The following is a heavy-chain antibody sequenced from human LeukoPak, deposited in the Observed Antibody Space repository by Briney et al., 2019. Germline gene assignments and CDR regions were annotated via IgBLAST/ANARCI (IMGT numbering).Heavy chain of an antibody. Sequence: PGGSLRLSCAASGFTFSSYGIHWVRQAPGKGLEWVAVISFDGTIKHYADSVKGRFTSSRDSSKNTLYLQMNSLRPEDTAVYYCARDPYRDAPDYFDYWGQGTLVTVSS. CDR3: ARDPYRDAPDYFDY. CDR1: GFTFSSYG. V-gene: IGHV3-30*03. D-gene: IGHD1-14*01. CDR2: ISFDGTIK. J-gene: IGHJ4*02.